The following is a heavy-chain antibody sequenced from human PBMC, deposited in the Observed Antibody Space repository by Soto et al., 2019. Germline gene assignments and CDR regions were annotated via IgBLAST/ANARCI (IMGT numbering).Heavy chain of an antibody. CDR2: ISGSGGST. CDR1: GFTFSSYA. J-gene: IGHJ5*02. Sequence: GGSLRLSCAASGFTFSSYAMSWVRQAPGKGLEWVSAISGSGGSTYYADSVKGRFTISRDNSKNTLYLQMNSLRAEDTAVYYCAKVDCISTSCNKLRLNWFAPWGQRTLVTVSS. D-gene: IGHD2-2*01. CDR3: AKVDCISTSCNKLRLNWFAP. V-gene: IGHV3-23*01.